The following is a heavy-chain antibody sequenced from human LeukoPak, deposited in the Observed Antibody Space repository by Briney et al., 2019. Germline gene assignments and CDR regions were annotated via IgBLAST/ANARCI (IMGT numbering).Heavy chain of an antibody. V-gene: IGHV3-66*01. CDR1: GFTVTRTY. CDR3: TLIRGRGLPLTY. CDR2: IYSGDET. Sequence: GGSLRLSCAASGFTVTRTYMTWVRQAPGKGLEWVSIIYSGDETYYTDSVKGRFTISRDNSKNALYLQMNSLRAEDTAVYYCTLIRGRGLPLTYWGQGTLVTVSS. D-gene: IGHD6-25*01. J-gene: IGHJ4*02.